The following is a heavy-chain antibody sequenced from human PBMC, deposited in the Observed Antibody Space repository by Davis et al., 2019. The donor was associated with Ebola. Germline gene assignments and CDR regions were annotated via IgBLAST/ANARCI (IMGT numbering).Heavy chain of an antibody. D-gene: IGHD6-13*01. Sequence: PGGSLRLSCAASGFTLSAFGMNWIRQAPGKGLEWVSVIYSGGSTYYADSVKGRFTISRDNSKNTLYLQMNSLRAEDTAVYYCVKGGWQQYFDYWGQGTLVTVSS. J-gene: IGHJ4*02. CDR1: GFTLSAFG. CDR2: IYSGGST. CDR3: VKGGWQQYFDY. V-gene: IGHV3-53*01.